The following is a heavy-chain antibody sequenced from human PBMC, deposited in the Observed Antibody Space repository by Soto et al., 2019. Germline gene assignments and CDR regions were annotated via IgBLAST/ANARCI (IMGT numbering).Heavy chain of an antibody. Sequence: GASVKVSCKTYGYPFPSFEVHWIRQAPGQRPEWMGGISNAGSGNTKYSQKFQDRLTITGDKRATTVYMALSSLTSEDTATYYCARESNHYQNFFQNWGQGTQVTVSS. CDR3: ARESNHYQNFFQN. V-gene: IGHV1-3*01. J-gene: IGHJ4*02. D-gene: IGHD2-2*01. CDR1: GYPFPSFE. CDR2: ISNAGSGNT.